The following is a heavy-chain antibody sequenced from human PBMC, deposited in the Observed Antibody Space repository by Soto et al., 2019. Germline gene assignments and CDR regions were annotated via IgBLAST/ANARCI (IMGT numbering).Heavy chain of an antibody. D-gene: IGHD1-7*01. CDR3: ASRDPGTSVDY. Sequence: PSETLSLTCAASGGSFTSNNWWTWVRQPPGQGLDWIGEIYRTGSTNYNPSLKSRVTISLDKSENQFSLKVTSLTAADTAVYYCASRDPGTSVDYWGQGTLVTVSS. J-gene: IGHJ4*02. CDR1: GGSFTSNNW. V-gene: IGHV4-4*02. CDR2: IYRTGST.